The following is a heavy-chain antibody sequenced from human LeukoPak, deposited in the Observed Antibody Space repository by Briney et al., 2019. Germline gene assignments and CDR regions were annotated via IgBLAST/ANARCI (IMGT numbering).Heavy chain of an antibody. CDR1: GYTLTELA. V-gene: IGHV1-24*01. D-gene: IGHD4-17*01. CDR3: ATLEPEPGDFGGLAY. CDR2: FDSEEYDT. Sequence: GASVKVSCKFSGYTLTELALHWVRQAPGKGFEWIGGFDSEEYDTIYAQKFQGRVTMTEDTSTDTAYMELSSLYFEDTAVYYCATLEPEPGDFGGLAYWGQGTLVTVSS. J-gene: IGHJ4*02.